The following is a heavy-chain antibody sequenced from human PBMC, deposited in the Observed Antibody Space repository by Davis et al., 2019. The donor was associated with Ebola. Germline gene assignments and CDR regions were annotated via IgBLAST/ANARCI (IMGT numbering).Heavy chain of an antibody. D-gene: IGHD1-1*01. CDR3: AREGSSEWYHWKDY. J-gene: IGHJ4*02. CDR2: ISSSGTSV. V-gene: IGHV3-48*02. Sequence: GESLKISCAASGFTFSSYYLNWVRQAPGKGLEWVSGISSSGTSVYYADSVKGRFTISRDDAKNSLYLQMNSLRDEDTAVYYCAREGSSEWYHWKDYWGQGTLVTVSS. CDR1: GFTFSSYY.